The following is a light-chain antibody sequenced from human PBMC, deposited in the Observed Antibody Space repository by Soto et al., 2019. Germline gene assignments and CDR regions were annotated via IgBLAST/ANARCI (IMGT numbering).Light chain of an antibody. CDR3: QSYASSLSGPGV. V-gene: IGLV1-40*01. Sequence: QSVLTQPPSVSGAPGQRVTISCTGSSCNVGAGYDVHWYQQRPGTAPKLLIYGNSNRPSGVPDRFSGSKSGTSASLAITGLQAEDEADYYCQSYASSLSGPGVFGGGTKLTVL. CDR1: SCNVGAGYD. CDR2: GNS. J-gene: IGLJ3*02.